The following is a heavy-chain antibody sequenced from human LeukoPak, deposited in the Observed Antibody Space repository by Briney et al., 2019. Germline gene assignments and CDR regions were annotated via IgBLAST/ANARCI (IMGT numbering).Heavy chain of an antibody. Sequence: SETLSLTCAVYGGSFSGYYWSWIRQPPGKGLEWIGEINHSGSTNYNPSLKSRVTISVDTSQNQFSLKLSSVTAADTAVYYCARQGRYYGSGRSNWFDPWGQGTLVTVSS. CDR3: ARQGRYYGSGRSNWFDP. CDR2: INHSGST. CDR1: GGSFSGYY. D-gene: IGHD3-10*01. J-gene: IGHJ5*02. V-gene: IGHV4-34*01.